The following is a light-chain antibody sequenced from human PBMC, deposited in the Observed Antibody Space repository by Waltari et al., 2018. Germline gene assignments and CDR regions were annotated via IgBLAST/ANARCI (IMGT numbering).Light chain of an antibody. J-gene: IGLJ7*01. CDR1: SSNIGNNY. CDR3: GTWDSSLSGAV. CDR2: ENS. Sequence: QSVLTPPPSVSAAPGQRVTISCSGGSSNIGNNYVSWYRQFPGTAPKLLSYENSERPSGIPGRFSGSKSGTSATLDITGLQAGDEADYYCGTWDSSLSGAVFGGGTHLTVL. V-gene: IGLV1-51*02.